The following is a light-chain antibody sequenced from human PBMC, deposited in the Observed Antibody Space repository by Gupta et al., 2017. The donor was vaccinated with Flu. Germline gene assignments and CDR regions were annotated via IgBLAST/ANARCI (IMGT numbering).Light chain of an antibody. CDR2: AAS. CDR1: QAISSY. J-gene: IGKJ2*03. V-gene: IGKV1D-8*02. Sequence: AICMTQSPSLLSASTGDRVAHSCLMSQAISSYLAWYQQKPGKAPELLIYAASTLQSGVLSRFSGSGSVRDFTLTIMCMQSQDFATSYFQQDYSFPYSFGQGTKLETK. CDR3: QQDYSFPYS.